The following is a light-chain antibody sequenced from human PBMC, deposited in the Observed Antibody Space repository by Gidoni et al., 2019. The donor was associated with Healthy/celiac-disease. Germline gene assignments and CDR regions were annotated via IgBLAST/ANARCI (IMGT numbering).Light chain of an antibody. CDR1: NIGSKS. J-gene: IGLJ2*01. CDR3: QVWDSSVV. V-gene: IGLV3-21*02. CDR2: DDS. Sequence: SYVLTQPPSVSVAPGQTARITCGGTNIGSKSVHWYQQKPGQAPVLVVYDDSDRPSGIPERFSGANSGNTATMTISRGEAGDEADYYCQVWDSSVVFGGGTKLTVL.